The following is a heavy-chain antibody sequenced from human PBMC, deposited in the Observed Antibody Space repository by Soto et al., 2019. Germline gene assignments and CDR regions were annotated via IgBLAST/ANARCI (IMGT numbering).Heavy chain of an antibody. Sequence: PWASLQISCKGSGYSFNSYLQGRVRQMPGKGREWMGIIYPGDSDTRYSPSFQGQVTISADKSISPAYLQWSSLKASDTAMYLCARRGQLAPGAFDIWGQGSMVTGSS. CDR1: GYSFNSYL. J-gene: IGHJ3*02. V-gene: IGHV5-51*01. CDR2: IYPGDSDT. CDR3: ARRGQLAPGAFDI. D-gene: IGHD6-6*01.